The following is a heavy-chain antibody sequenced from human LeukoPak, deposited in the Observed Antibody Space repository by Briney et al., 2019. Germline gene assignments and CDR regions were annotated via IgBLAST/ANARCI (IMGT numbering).Heavy chain of an antibody. CDR1: GGTFSSYA. CDR2: FDPEDGET. J-gene: IGHJ4*02. CDR3: ATSLDDFWSPGY. D-gene: IGHD3-3*01. Sequence: ASVKVSCKASGGTFSSYAISWVRQAPGKGLEWMGGFDPEDGETIYAQKFQGRVTMTEDTSTDTAYMELSSLRSEDTAVYYCATSLDDFWSPGYWGQGTLVTVSS. V-gene: IGHV1-24*01.